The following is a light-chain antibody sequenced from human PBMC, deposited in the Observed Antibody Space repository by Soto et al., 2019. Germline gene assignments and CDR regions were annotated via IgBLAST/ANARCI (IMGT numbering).Light chain of an antibody. J-gene: IGKJ4*01. CDR2: GAS. V-gene: IGKV1-39*01. Sequence: DVRMTQSPSSLSASVGDTITITCRASRTINSYLNWFQQKPGEPPRLLIYGASTLHDGVHSRFSVSGAGADFTLTISGLQPEDFASYHCQQTYSDISFGGGTKG. CDR1: RTINSY. CDR3: QQTYSDIS.